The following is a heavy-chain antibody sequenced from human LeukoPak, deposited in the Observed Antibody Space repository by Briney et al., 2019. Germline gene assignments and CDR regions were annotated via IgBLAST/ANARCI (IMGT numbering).Heavy chain of an antibody. D-gene: IGHD1-26*01. CDR2: FDPEDGET. CDR1: GYTLTELS. J-gene: IGHJ3*02. CDR3: ATPSGSYAGDAFDI. Sequence: VASVKVSCKVSGYTLTELSMHWVRQAPGKGLEGMGGFDPEDGETIYPQKFQGRVTMTEDTSTDTAYMELSSLRSEDTAVYYCATPSGSYAGDAFDIWGQGTMVTVSS. V-gene: IGHV1-24*01.